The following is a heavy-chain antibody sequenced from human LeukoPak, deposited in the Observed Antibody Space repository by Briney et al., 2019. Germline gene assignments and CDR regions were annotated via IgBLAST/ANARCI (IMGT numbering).Heavy chain of an antibody. CDR3: AKQGGNGWAWLDP. J-gene: IGHJ5*02. V-gene: IGHV3-23*01. CDR2: ISGSGYNT. D-gene: IGHD6-19*01. Sequence: GGSLRLSCAAFGFTFNNYAMTWVRQAPGKGLEWVSAISGSGYNTYYADSVKGRFTISRDTSKNTVYLQMSSLRAEDTALYYCAKQGGNGWAWLDPWGQGTLVTVSS. CDR1: GFTFNNYA.